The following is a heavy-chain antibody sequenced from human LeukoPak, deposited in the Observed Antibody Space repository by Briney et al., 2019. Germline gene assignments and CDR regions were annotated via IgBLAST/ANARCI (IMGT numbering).Heavy chain of an antibody. Sequence: PSETLSLTCAVYGGSFSGYYWSWIRQPPGKGLEWIGEINHSGSTNYNPSLKSRVTISVDTSKNQFSLKLSSVTAADTAVYYCARVGRKYYDFWSGYYSWFDPWGQGTLVTVSS. CDR2: INHSGST. D-gene: IGHD3-3*01. V-gene: IGHV4-34*01. J-gene: IGHJ5*02. CDR3: ARVGRKYYDFWSGYYSWFDP. CDR1: GGSFSGYY.